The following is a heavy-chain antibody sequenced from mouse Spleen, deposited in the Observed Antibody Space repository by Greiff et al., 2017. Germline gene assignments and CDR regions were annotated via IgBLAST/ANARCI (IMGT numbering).Heavy chain of an antibody. D-gene: IGHD2-3*01. V-gene: IGHV1-66*01. CDR1: GYSFTSYY. CDR3: ARDGYYFLFAY. CDR2: IFPGSGNT. J-gene: IGHJ3*01. Sequence: QVQLKESGPELVKPGASVKISCKASGYSFTSYYIHWVKQRPGQGLEWIGWIFPGSGNTKYNEKFKGKATLTADTSSSTAYMQLSSLTSEDSAVYFCARDGYYFLFAYWGQGTLVTVSA.